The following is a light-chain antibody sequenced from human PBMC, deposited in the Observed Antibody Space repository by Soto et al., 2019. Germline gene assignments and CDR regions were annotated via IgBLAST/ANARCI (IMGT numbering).Light chain of an antibody. V-gene: IGLV2-14*01. CDR2: DVT. CDR3: CSYTTSNTRQIV. CDR1: SSDVGGYNY. J-gene: IGLJ1*01. Sequence: QSALTQPASVSGSPGQSITISCTGTSSDVGGYNYVSWYQQQPGKDPKFMIYDVTNRPSGVSNRFSGSKSGNTASLTISGLHAEDEADYYCCSYTTSNTRQIVFGTGTKLTVL.